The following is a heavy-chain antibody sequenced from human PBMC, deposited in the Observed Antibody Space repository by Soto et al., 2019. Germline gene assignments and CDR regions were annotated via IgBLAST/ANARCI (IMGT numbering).Heavy chain of an antibody. CDR2: IWYDGSNK. CDR1: GFTFSNYG. CDR3: ARAAAGNSPFDY. D-gene: IGHD6-13*01. J-gene: IGHJ4*02. Sequence: QVQLVESGGGVVQPGRSLRLSCAASGFTFSNYGMHWVRQAPGKGLEWVAVIWYDGSNKYYADSVKGRFTISRDNSKNTLDLQMDSLRAEDTAVYYCARAAAGNSPFDYWGQGTLVTVSS. V-gene: IGHV3-33*01.